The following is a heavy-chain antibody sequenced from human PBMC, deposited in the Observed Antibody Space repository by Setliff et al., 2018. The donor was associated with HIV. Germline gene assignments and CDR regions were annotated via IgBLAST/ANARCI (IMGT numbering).Heavy chain of an antibody. V-gene: IGHV3-73*01. D-gene: IGHD6-19*01. J-gene: IGHJ4*01. Sequence: PGESLKISCGASGFTFSGSPMHWVRQASGKGLEWVGRIKTEAEGYATAYAASVKGRFTISRDDSKNTAYLQMNSLRTEDTAVYYCAKNFYSSPWSPLDYWGEGMLVTVSS. CDR3: AKNFYSSPWSPLDY. CDR2: IKTEAEGYAT. CDR1: GFTFSGSP.